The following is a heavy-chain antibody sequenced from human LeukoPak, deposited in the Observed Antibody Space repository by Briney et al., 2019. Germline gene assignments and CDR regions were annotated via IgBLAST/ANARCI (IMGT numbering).Heavy chain of an antibody. V-gene: IGHV4-34*01. D-gene: IGHD7-27*01. Sequence: SETLSLTCAVYGGSFSGYYWSWIRQPPGEGLEWIGEINHSGSTNYNPSLKSRVTISVDTSKNQFSLKLSSVTAADTAVYYCARELGIVYYYMDVWGKGTTVTVSS. J-gene: IGHJ6*03. CDR3: ARELGIVYYYMDV. CDR1: GGSFSGYY. CDR2: INHSGST.